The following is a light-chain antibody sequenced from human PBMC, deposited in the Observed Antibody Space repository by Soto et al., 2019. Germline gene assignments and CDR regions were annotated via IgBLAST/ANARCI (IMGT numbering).Light chain of an antibody. V-gene: IGLV2-14*01. CDR1: GSDIGGSDH. J-gene: IGLJ2*01. CDR3: SAYTSSNTLI. CDR2: EVS. Sequence: QSALPQPASVSGSPGPSLTISCTGTGSDIGGSDHVSWYQQHPGKAPKLLIYEVSYRPSGVSNHFSASKSGNTASLTVSGLQADDEADYYCSAYTSSNTLIFGGGTQLTVL.